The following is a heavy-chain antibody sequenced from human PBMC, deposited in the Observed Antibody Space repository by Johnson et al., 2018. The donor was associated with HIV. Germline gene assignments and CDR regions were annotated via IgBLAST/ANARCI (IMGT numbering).Heavy chain of an antibody. CDR2: IRYDGSKK. CDR1: GFTFNEYG. CDR3: ARVVSVAVAGSRQGAVGAFDM. J-gene: IGHJ3*02. D-gene: IGHD6-19*01. V-gene: IGHV3-30*02. Sequence: QMQLVESGGGVVRPGGSLRLSCAASGFTFNEYGMSWVRQAPGQGLEWVAFIRYDGSKKYYADSVKGRFPLSRENAKNSLYLHMNTLRAEDTALYYCARVVSVAVAGSRQGAVGAFDMWGQGTMVTVSS.